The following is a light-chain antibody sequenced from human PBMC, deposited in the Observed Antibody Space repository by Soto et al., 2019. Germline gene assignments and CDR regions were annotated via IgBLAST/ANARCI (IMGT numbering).Light chain of an antibody. J-gene: IGLJ3*02. CDR3: AAWDDSLNGWV. CDR2: SND. Sequence: QSVLTQAPSASGTPGQRVTISCSGSSSNIGSNTVTWYQQVPGTAPKLLIYSNDQRPSGVPDRFSGSKSGNSASLAIAGLQSEDEADYYCAAWDDSLNGWVFGGGTKLTVL. V-gene: IGLV1-44*01. CDR1: SSNIGSNT.